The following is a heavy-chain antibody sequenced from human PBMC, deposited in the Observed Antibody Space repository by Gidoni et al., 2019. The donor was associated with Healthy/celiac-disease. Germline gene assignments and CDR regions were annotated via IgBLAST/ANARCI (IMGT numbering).Heavy chain of an antibody. D-gene: IGHD3-16*01. CDR1: GFAFDDYA. J-gene: IGHJ4*02. V-gene: IGHV3-9*01. Sequence: EVQLVESGGGLVQPGRSLRLSCAASGFAFDDYAMHWVRQAPGKGLEWVSGISWNSGSIGYADSVKGRFTISRDNAKNSLYLQMNSLRAEDTALYYCAKDTATWGEVGYYFDYWGQGTLVTVSS. CDR2: ISWNSGSI. CDR3: AKDTATWGEVGYYFDY.